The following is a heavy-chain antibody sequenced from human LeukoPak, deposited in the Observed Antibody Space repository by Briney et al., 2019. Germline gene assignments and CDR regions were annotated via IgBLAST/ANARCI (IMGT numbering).Heavy chain of an antibody. CDR1: GLTFSRYA. J-gene: IGHJ3*02. V-gene: IGHV3-23*01. CDR3: ARQQGTYYYDSSGRPCAFDI. Sequence: GGSLRLSCAASGLTFSRYAMTWVRQAPGKGLEWVSSTSGSGDRKYYADSVKGRFTISRDNSKNTLYLQMNSLRAEDTAVYYCARQQGTYYYDSSGRPCAFDIWGQGTMVTVSS. CDR2: TSGSGDRK. D-gene: IGHD3-22*01.